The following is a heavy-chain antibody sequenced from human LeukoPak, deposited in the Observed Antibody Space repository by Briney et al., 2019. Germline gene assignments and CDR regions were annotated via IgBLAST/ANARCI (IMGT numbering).Heavy chain of an antibody. V-gene: IGHV4-34*01. J-gene: IGHJ4*02. Sequence: PSETLSLTCAVYGGSFSGYYWSWIRQPPGKGLEWIGEINHSGSTNYNPSLKSRVTISVDTSKNQFSLKLSSVTAADTAVYYCARLSSGYCDDYWGQGTLVTVSS. CDR1: GGSFSGYY. CDR2: INHSGST. CDR3: ARLSSGYCDDY. D-gene: IGHD3-22*01.